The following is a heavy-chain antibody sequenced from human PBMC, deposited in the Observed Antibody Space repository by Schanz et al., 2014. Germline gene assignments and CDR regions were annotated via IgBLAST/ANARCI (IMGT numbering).Heavy chain of an antibody. Sequence: QVQLVQSGAEVKKPGSSMKVSCKASGGTFSTYPINWLRQAPGQGLEWMGRIIPIHGIVNYAQRFQDRVRITADKSTSTAYMDLSSLRPEDTAVYYCARDRRRYCSTASCLHDNWFDPWGQGILVPVSA. CDR2: IIPIHGIV. V-gene: IGHV1-69*04. CDR1: GGTFSTYP. J-gene: IGHJ5*02. D-gene: IGHD2-2*01. CDR3: ARDRRRYCSTASCLHDNWFDP.